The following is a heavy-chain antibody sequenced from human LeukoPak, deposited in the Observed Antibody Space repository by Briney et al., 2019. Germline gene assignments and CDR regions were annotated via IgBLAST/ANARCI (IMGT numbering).Heavy chain of an antibody. CDR2: IYYSGST. J-gene: IGHJ6*03. V-gene: IGHV4-39*01. D-gene: IGHD3-10*01. CDR3: ARQLADGSGRYYYYYMDV. CDR1: GGSISSSSYY. Sequence: SETLSLTCTVSGGSISSSSYYWGWIRPPPGKGLEWIGSIYYSGSTYYNPSLKSPITISVDTSKNQFSLKLSSVTAADTAVYYCARQLADGSGRYYYYYMDVWGKGTTVTVSS.